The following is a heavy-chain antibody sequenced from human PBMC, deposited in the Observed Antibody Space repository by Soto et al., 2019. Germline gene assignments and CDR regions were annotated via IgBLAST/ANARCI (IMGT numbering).Heavy chain of an antibody. CDR3: STRSYDTNGYYRFDP. Sequence: SETLSLTCSVSGGSISSVSSYWGWIRQPPGKGLEWIGSIYFIGTSYSNPSLESRVTISVDTSENQFSLTLSAVTAADTAMYYCSTRSYDTNGYYRFDPWGQGPMVTVSS. CDR1: GGSISSVSSY. J-gene: IGHJ5*01. D-gene: IGHD3-22*01. V-gene: IGHV4-39*01. CDR2: IYFIGTS.